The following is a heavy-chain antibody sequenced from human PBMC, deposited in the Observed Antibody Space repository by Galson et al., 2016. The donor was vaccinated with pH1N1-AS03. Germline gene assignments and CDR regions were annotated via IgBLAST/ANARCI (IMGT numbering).Heavy chain of an antibody. J-gene: IGHJ3*01. Sequence: SLRLSCAASGFTFDDYAMQWVRQAPGKGLEWVSGISWNSGSIGYADSVKDRFTISRDNSKNTLYLQMNSLRAEDTAVHSCAKDSSGFWDDPFDLWGQGTMVTVSS. CDR1: GFTFDDYA. CDR2: ISWNSGSI. V-gene: IGHV3-9*01. D-gene: IGHD3-22*01. CDR3: AKDSSGFWDDPFDL.